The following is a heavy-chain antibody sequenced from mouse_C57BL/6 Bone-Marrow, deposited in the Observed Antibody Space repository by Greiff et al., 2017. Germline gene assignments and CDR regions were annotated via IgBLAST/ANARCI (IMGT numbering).Heavy chain of an antibody. CDR1: GYTFTSYW. CDR3: ARDYDYAMDY. V-gene: IGHV1-50*01. D-gene: IGHD2-4*01. CDR2: IDPSDSYN. Sequence: QVQLQQPGAELVKPGASVKLSCKASGYTFTSYWMQWVKQRPGQGLEWIGEIDPSDSYNNYNQKFKGKATLTVDTSSSTAYMQLSSLTSEDSAVYYCARDYDYAMDYWGQGTSVTVSS. J-gene: IGHJ4*01.